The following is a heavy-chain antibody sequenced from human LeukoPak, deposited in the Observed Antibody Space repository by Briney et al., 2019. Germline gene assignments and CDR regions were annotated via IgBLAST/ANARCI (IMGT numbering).Heavy chain of an antibody. D-gene: IGHD5-18*01. CDR3: ARDTLGYSYGYGDY. V-gene: IGHV3-30*03. CDR2: ISYDGSNK. Sequence: GGSLRLSCAASGFTFSSYGMHWVRQAPGKGLEWVAVISYDGSNKYYADSVKGRFTISRDNSKNTLYLQMNSLRAEDTAVYYCARDTLGYSYGYGDYWGQGTLVTVSS. CDR1: GFTFSSYG. J-gene: IGHJ4*02.